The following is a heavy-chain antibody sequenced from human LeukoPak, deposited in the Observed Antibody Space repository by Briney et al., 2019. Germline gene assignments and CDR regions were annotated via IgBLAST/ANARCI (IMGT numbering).Heavy chain of an antibody. CDR2: INTNSGGT. CDR1: GYTFTGYY. V-gene: IGHV1-2*02. D-gene: IGHD6-19*01. J-gene: IGHJ4*02. Sequence: ASVTVSFKASGYTFTGYYMHWVRQAHGQGKEGMGWINTNSGGTNYAQKFQGRVTMTRDSSISTAYMELSRLRSDDTAVYYCASSGQWLVVDYWGQGTLVTVSS. CDR3: ASSGQWLVVDY.